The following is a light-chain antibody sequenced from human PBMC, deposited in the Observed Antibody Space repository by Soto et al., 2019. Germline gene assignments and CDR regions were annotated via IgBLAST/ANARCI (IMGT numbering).Light chain of an antibody. Sequence: AIQMTQSPSSLSGSVGDRVIITCRASQSITNDLGWYQQKPGKAPKLQIYTASTLQRGVPSRFSGSGSGADFTLTIRSLQPEDSATYYCLHDYSYSPTFGQGTKVDIK. CDR2: TAS. CDR3: LHDYSYSPT. CDR1: QSITND. J-gene: IGKJ1*01. V-gene: IGKV1-6*01.